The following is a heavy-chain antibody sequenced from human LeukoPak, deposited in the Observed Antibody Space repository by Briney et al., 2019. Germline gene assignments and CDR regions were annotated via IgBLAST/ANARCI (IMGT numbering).Heavy chain of an antibody. CDR1: GGSISSGGYY. Sequence: SQTLSLTCTDSGGSISSGGYYWSWIRQHPGKGLEWIGYIYYSGSTYYNPSLKSRVTISVDTSKNQFSLKLSSVTAADTAVYYCAREANDFWSGYNWFDPWGQGTLVTVSS. D-gene: IGHD3-3*01. V-gene: IGHV4-31*03. J-gene: IGHJ5*02. CDR2: IYYSGST. CDR3: AREANDFWSGYNWFDP.